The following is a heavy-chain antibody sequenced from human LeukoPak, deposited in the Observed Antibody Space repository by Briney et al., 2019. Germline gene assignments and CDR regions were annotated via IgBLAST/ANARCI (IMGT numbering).Heavy chain of an antibody. V-gene: IGHV3-66*01. J-gene: IGHJ4*02. Sequence: GSLRLSCAASGFTVSSNYMSWVRQAPGKGLEWVSVIYTGGSTYYADSVKGRFTISRDNSKNTLYLQMNSLRAEDTAVYYCAREAVRSSYDYWGQGTLVTVSS. CDR2: IYTGGST. D-gene: IGHD2-2*01. CDR1: GFTVSSNY. CDR3: AREAVRSSYDY.